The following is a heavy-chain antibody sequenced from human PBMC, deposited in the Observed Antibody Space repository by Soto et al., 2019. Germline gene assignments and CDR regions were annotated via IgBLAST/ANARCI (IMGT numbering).Heavy chain of an antibody. CDR1: GEHVSSNSAA. Sequence: SPIMAHTDTNSGEHVSSNSAAWNMIRKSPSRGLEWLGRTYYRSKWYNDYAVSVKSRITINPDTSKNQFSLQLNSVTPEDTAVYYGARGAVPAAAIGVGMDVWGQGTTVTVSS. CDR2: TYYRSKWYN. J-gene: IGHJ6*02. CDR3: ARGAVPAAAIGVGMDV. D-gene: IGHD2-2*01. V-gene: IGHV6-1*01.